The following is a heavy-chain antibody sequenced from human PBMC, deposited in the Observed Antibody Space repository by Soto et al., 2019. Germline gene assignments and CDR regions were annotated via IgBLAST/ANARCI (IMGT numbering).Heavy chain of an antibody. D-gene: IGHD2-15*01. Sequence: SETLSLTCTVSGGSISSGDYYWSWIRQPPGKGLEWIGYIYYSGSTYYNPSLKSRVTISVDTSKNQFSLKLSSVTAADTAVYYCARDYCSGGSCYPAVGYWGQGTLVTVSS. V-gene: IGHV4-30-4*01. CDR1: GGSISSGDYY. CDR2: IYYSGST. J-gene: IGHJ4*02. CDR3: ARDYCSGGSCYPAVGY.